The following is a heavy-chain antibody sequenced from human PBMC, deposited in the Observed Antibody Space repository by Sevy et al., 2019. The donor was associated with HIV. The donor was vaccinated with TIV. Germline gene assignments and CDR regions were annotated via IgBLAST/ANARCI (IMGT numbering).Heavy chain of an antibody. CDR3: ARDRQYCSGGTCYRTGYFDY. CDR2: ISDDGSNK. CDR1: GFTFSSYA. D-gene: IGHD2-15*01. Sequence: GGSLRLSCAASGFTFSSYAMHWVRQAPGEGLEWVAVISDDGSNKYYADSVKGRFTISRDNSKNTLYLQMGSLRAEDTAMFYCARDRQYCSGGTCYRTGYFDYWGQGTLVTVSS. V-gene: IGHV3-30-3*01. J-gene: IGHJ4*02.